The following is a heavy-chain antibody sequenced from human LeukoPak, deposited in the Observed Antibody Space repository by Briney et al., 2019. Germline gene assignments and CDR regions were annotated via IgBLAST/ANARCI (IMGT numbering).Heavy chain of an antibody. CDR1: GFTFSSYG. D-gene: IGHD2-15*01. CDR3: ARVPRYCSGGSCPRGYYYYGMDV. Sequence: GGSLRLSCAASGFTFSSYGMHWVRQAPGKGLEWLAVIWYDGSNKYYADSVKGRFTISRDNSKNTLYLQMNSLRAEDTAVYYCARVPRYCSGGSCPRGYYYYGMDVWGKGTTVTVSS. J-gene: IGHJ6*04. CDR2: IWYDGSNK. V-gene: IGHV3-33*01.